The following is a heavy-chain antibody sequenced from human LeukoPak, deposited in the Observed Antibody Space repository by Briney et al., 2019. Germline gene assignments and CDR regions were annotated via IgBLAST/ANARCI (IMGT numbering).Heavy chain of an antibody. CDR1: GYSFSAYD. V-gene: IGHV1-8*01. D-gene: IGHD5-12*01. CDR3: ARGTVSRGYTGAYDNGFYFYYYMDV. CDR2: MNPRSGNT. Sequence: ASVKVSCKASGYSFSAYDINWVRQAPGQGLEWMGWMNPRSGNTGYARKFQGRVTMTRDTSISTAYMELGSLRPDDTAIYYCARGTVSRGYTGAYDNGFYFYYYMDVWGKGTTVSAS. J-gene: IGHJ6*03.